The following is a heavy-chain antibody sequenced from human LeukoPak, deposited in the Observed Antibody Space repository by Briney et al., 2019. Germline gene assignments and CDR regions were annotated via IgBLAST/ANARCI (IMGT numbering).Heavy chain of an antibody. J-gene: IGHJ4*02. CDR1: GGSFSGYY. CDR2: INHSGST. Sequence: SETLSLTCAVYGGSFSGYYWSWIRQPSGKGLVWIGEINHSGSTNYNPSLKSRVTISVDTSKNQFSLKLSSVTAADTAVYYCARVGASSGSSSSGLVRYWGQGTLVTVSS. V-gene: IGHV4-34*01. D-gene: IGHD6-6*01. CDR3: ARVGASSGSSSSGLVRY.